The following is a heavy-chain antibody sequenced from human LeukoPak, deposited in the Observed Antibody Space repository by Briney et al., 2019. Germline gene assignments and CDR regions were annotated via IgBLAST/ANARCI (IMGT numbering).Heavy chain of an antibody. CDR1: GFTFSSSA. J-gene: IGHJ4*02. D-gene: IGHD3-22*01. Sequence: GGSLRVSCAASGFTFSSSAMSWVRQAPGKGLEWVSAMSGSGDITTYADSVKGRFTISRDNSKNTLYLHMNSLRAEDTAVYYCAKKVDSNSLSFDYWGQGTLVTVSS. CDR3: AKKVDSNSLSFDY. V-gene: IGHV3-23*01. CDR2: MSGSGDIT.